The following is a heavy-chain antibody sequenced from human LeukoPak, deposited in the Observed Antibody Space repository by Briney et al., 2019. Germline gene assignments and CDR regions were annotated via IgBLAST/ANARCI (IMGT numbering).Heavy chain of an antibody. D-gene: IGHD4-23*01. CDR1: GGTFSSYA. J-gene: IGHJ4*02. V-gene: IGHV1-69*05. CDR2: IIPIFGTA. Sequence: ASVKVSCKASGGTFSSYAISWVRQAPGQGLEWMGGIIPIFGTANYAQKFQGRVTITTDESTSTAYMELSSLRSEDTAVYYCASLGNDYGGNSGGVYFDYWGQGALVTVSS. CDR3: ASLGNDYGGNSGGVYFDY.